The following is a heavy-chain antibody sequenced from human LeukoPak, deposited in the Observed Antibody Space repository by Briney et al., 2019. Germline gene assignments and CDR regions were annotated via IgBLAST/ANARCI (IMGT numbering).Heavy chain of an antibody. V-gene: IGHV4-59*01. J-gene: IGHJ4*02. Sequence: SETLSLTCSVSGGSISGYYWSWIRQPPGKGLEWIGYIYYSGTTIYNPSLKSRVTISVDTSKNQFSLKLSSVTAADTAVYYCARVMGSSYGDYRAGFDYWGQGTLVTVSS. CDR1: GGSISGYY. D-gene: IGHD4-17*01. CDR2: IYYSGTT. CDR3: ARVMGSSYGDYRAGFDY.